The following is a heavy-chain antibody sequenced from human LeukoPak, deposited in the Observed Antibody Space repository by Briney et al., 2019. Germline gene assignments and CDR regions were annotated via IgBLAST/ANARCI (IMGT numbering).Heavy chain of an antibody. J-gene: IGHJ4*02. V-gene: IGHV3-30-3*01. CDR2: ISYDGSNK. Sequence: GGSLRLSCAASGFTFSSYAMHWVRQAPGKGLEWVAVISYDGSNKYYADSVKGRFTISRDNSKNTLYLQMNSLRAEDTAVYYCAKDRDPDCSSTSCYSPAYYFDYWGQGTLVTVSS. CDR3: AKDRDPDCSSTSCYSPAYYFDY. CDR1: GFTFSSYA. D-gene: IGHD2-2*01.